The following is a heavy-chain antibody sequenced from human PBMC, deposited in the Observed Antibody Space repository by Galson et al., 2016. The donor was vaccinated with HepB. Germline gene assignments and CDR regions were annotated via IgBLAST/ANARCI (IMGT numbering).Heavy chain of an antibody. CDR3: ARVSMTTVTPLPRGYFDL. CDR1: GSTFTSYG. J-gene: IGHJ2*01. V-gene: IGHV1-18*01. CDR2: ISAYDGNT. Sequence: QSGAEVKKPGESLKISCKASGSTFTSYGISWVRQAPGQGLEWMGWISAYDGNTNYAQKLQGRVTMTTDTSTSTAYMELRSLRSDDTAIYYCARVSMTTVTPLPRGYFDLWGRGTLVTVSS. D-gene: IGHD4-17*01.